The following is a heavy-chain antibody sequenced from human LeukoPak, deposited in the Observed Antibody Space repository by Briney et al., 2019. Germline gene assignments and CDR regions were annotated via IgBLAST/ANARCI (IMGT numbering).Heavy chain of an antibody. CDR1: GGTFSSYA. Sequence: ASVKVSCKASGGTFSSYAFSWVRQAPGQGLEWMGRINPNSGGTNYAQKFQGRVTMTRDTSISTAYMELSRLRSDDTAVYYCAREVSGDPGGYWGQGTLVTVSS. V-gene: IGHV1-2*06. J-gene: IGHJ4*02. CDR3: AREVSGDPGGY. D-gene: IGHD7-27*01. CDR2: INPNSGGT.